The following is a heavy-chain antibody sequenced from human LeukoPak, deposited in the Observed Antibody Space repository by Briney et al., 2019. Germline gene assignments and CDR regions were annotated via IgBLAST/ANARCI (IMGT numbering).Heavy chain of an antibody. Sequence: SVKVSCKASGGTFSSYAISWVRQTPGQGLEWMGGIIPIFGTANYAQKFQGRVTITADESTSTAYMELSSLRSEDTAVYYCARGRDIVVVPAALDYWGQGTLVTVSS. V-gene: IGHV1-69*01. CDR2: IIPIFGTA. D-gene: IGHD2-2*01. J-gene: IGHJ4*02. CDR1: GGTFSSYA. CDR3: ARGRDIVVVPAALDY.